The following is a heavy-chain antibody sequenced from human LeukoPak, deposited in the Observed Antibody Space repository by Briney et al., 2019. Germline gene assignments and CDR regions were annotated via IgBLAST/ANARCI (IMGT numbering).Heavy chain of an antibody. J-gene: IGHJ4*02. CDR2: ISGSGGST. D-gene: IGHD6-6*01. CDR3: AKNRYPARPLLEGYYFDY. CDR1: GFNFSSYR. Sequence: GGSLRLSCAASGFNFSSYRMSWVRQAPGKGLEWVSAISGSGGSTYYADSVKGRFTISRDNSKNTLYLQMNSLRAEDTAVYYCAKNRYPARPLLEGYYFDYWGQGTLVTVSS. V-gene: IGHV3-23*01.